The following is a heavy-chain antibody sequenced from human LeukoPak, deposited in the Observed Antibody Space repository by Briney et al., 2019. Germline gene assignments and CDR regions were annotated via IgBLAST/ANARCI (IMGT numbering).Heavy chain of an antibody. Sequence: PSETLSLTCTVSGGSISSYYWSWIRQPPGKGLEWIGYIYYSGSTNYNPSLKSRVTISVDTSKNQFSLKLSSVTAADTAVYYCARERATVTIGGWFNPWGQGTLVTVSS. CDR1: GGSISSYY. CDR2: IYYSGST. D-gene: IGHD4-11*01. V-gene: IGHV4-59*01. CDR3: ARERATVTIGGWFNP. J-gene: IGHJ5*02.